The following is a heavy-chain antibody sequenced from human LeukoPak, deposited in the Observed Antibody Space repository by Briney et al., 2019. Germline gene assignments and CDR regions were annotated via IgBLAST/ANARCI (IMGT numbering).Heavy chain of an antibody. D-gene: IGHD3-10*01. Sequence: GGSLTLSCEASGFTFGSYEMTWVRQAPGKGLEWLSYISTSGSIIVYADSVRGRFTVSRDNAKNSLYLQMNSLRAEDTAVYYCAKDRGVVALGGQGTLVTVSS. CDR2: ISTSGSII. V-gene: IGHV3-48*03. CDR1: GFTFGSYE. CDR3: AKDRGVVAL. J-gene: IGHJ4*02.